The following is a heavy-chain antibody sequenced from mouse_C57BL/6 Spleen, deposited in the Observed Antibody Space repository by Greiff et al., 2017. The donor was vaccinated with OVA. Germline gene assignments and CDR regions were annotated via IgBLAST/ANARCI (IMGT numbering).Heavy chain of an antibody. J-gene: IGHJ3*01. Sequence: VQLQQSGTELVKPGASVKLSCKASGYTFTSYWMHWVKQRPGQGLEWIGNINPSNGGNKYNETFKSKAKLNVEKSSITSYMQLSSLTSEDSAVYYCARDMDYDYDGFAYWGQGTLVTVSA. CDR2: INPSNGGN. D-gene: IGHD2-4*01. CDR3: ARDMDYDYDGFAY. V-gene: IGHV1-53*01. CDR1: GYTFTSYW.